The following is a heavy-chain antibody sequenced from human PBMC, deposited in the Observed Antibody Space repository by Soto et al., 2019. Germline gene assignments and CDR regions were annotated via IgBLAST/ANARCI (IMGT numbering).Heavy chain of an antibody. D-gene: IGHD5-12*01. CDR3: ARRIVATVTFDY. V-gene: IGHV4-39*01. J-gene: IGHJ4*02. CDR2: FFIGGNT. CDR1: GGSISSTTYY. Sequence: PETLSLTCTVSGGSISSTTYYWGGMRQPPGKGLEWIASFFIGGNTYYNPSLKSRVTISVDTSKNQFYLKLSPVTAADTVVYYCARRIVATVTFDYWGQGTLVTVSS.